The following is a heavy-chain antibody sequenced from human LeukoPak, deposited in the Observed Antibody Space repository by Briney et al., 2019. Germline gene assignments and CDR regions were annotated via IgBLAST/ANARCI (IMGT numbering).Heavy chain of an antibody. V-gene: IGHV4-59*08. CDR3: ARHRVVGTTRGRGFDS. D-gene: IGHD1-26*01. CDR1: GGSISSYY. J-gene: IGHJ5*01. Sequence: SETLSLTCTVSGGSISSYYWSWIRQPPGKGLEWIGYIYYSGSTNYNPSLKSRVIISKDTSKDQVSLRLSSVTVADTAVYYCARHRVVGTTRGRGFDSWGQGTLVIVSS. CDR2: IYYSGST.